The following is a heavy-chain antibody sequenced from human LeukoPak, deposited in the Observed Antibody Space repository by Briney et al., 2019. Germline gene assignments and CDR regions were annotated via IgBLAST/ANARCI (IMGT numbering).Heavy chain of an antibody. CDR2: INPSGGST. CDR3: FTGSSPLLYGYSLDY. D-gene: IGHD5-18*01. CDR1: GYTFTSYY. J-gene: IGHJ4*02. Sequence: ASVKVSCKASGYTFTSYYMHWVRQAPGQGLEWMGIINPSGGSTSYAQKFQGRVTMTRDTSTSTVYMELSSLRSEDTAVYYCFTGSSPLLYGYSLDYWGQGTLVTVSS. V-gene: IGHV1-46*01.